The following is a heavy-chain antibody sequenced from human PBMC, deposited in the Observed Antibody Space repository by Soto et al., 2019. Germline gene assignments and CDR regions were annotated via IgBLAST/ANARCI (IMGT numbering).Heavy chain of an antibody. CDR3: AREGREGGRYFEF. Sequence: EVQLVESGGGLVQPGGSLRLSCAASGFTVSSNYMSWVRQAPGKGLEWVSVIYSGGGTYHADSVKDRFTISRDNSKNTLYLQRNSLRAEDTAVYYCAREGREGGRYFEFWGQGTLVTVSS. CDR1: GFTVSSNY. J-gene: IGHJ4*02. V-gene: IGHV3-66*01. CDR2: IYSGGGT. D-gene: IGHD3-16*01.